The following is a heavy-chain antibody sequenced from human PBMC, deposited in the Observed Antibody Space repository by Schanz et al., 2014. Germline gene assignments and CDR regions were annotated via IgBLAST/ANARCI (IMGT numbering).Heavy chain of an antibody. CDR3: VKDDRGDVVVVAANY. J-gene: IGHJ4*02. V-gene: IGHV3-23*04. Sequence: VQLVESGGGVVQPGGSLRLSCIGSGFTFRSYALGWVRQAPGKGLEWVSLVSASGGGPFYADSVKGRFTISRDNSRNTVYLQMSSLRAEDTAVYYCVKDDRGDVVVVAANYWGQGAQXIVSS. D-gene: IGHD2-15*01. CDR1: GFTFRSYA. CDR2: VSASGGGP.